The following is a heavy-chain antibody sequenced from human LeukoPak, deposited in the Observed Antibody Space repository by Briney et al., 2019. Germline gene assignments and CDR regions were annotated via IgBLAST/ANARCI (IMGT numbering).Heavy chain of an antibody. Sequence: SETLSLTCTVSGDSISSSSYYWGWIRQPPGKGLEWIGTIFYSGSTYYNPSLKSRVTISVDTSKNQFSLKLSSVTAADTAVYYCARDTGADMVTGYFDYWGQGTLVTVPS. J-gene: IGHJ4*02. CDR3: ARDTGADMVTGYFDY. CDR1: GDSISSSSYY. CDR2: IFYSGST. D-gene: IGHD5-18*01. V-gene: IGHV4-39*07.